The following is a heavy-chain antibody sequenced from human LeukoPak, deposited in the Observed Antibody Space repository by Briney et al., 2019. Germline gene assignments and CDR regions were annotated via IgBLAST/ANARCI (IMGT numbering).Heavy chain of an antibody. V-gene: IGHV1-69*04. CDR1: GGTFSSYA. J-gene: IGHJ4*02. CDR2: IIPILGIA. D-gene: IGHD2-2*01. CDR3: ARDQWRGFCSSTSCSGGAYFDY. Sequence: ASVKVSCKASGGTFSSYAISWVRQAPGQGLEWMGRIIPILGIANYAQKFQGRVTITADKSTSTAYMELSSLRSEDTAAYYCARDQWRGFCSSTSCSGGAYFDYWGQGTLVTVSS.